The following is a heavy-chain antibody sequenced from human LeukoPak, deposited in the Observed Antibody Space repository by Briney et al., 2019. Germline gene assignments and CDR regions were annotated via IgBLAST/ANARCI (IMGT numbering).Heavy chain of an antibody. CDR1: GGSISSYY. Sequence: PSETLSLTCTVSGGSISSYYWSWLRQPAGKGLEWIGRIYISWSTNYIPSLKSRVTMPVDTSKYQFSLKLSSVTAADTGVYYCARLQGDYSFAYWGRGTLVSVSS. D-gene: IGHD4-11*01. J-gene: IGHJ4*02. V-gene: IGHV4-4*07. CDR3: ARLQGDYSFAY. CDR2: IYISWST.